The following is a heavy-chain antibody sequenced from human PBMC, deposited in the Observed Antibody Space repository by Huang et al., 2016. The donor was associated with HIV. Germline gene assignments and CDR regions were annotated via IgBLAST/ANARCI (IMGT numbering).Heavy chain of an antibody. V-gene: IGHV1-69*13. D-gene: IGHD4-17*01. J-gene: IGHJ4*02. CDR1: GGTVSKYA. CDR3: ARGQLGSYGDYDVLY. CDR2: IIPMFGTP. Sequence: QVQLVQSGAEVKTPGSSVKVSCKASGGTVSKYAISWVRQAPGQGLEWMGGIIPMFGTPNYARKVQGRVTITADDSTSTTYVEVSSLRSEDTALYYCARGQLGSYGDYDVLYWGQGTLVTVSS.